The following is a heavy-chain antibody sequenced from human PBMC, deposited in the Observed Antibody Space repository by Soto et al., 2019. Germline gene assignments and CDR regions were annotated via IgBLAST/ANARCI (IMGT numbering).Heavy chain of an antibody. D-gene: IGHD1-26*01. J-gene: IGHJ4*02. Sequence: QVQLVESGGGVVQPGRSLRLSCAASGFTFSSYAMHWVRQAPGKGLEWVAVISYDGSNKYYADSVKGRFTISRDNSKNTLYLQMNSLRAEDTAVYYCARESGSRDHSCKIFAYWGQGTLVTVSS. V-gene: IGHV3-30-3*01. CDR2: ISYDGSNK. CDR1: GFTFSSYA. CDR3: ARESGSRDHSCKIFAY.